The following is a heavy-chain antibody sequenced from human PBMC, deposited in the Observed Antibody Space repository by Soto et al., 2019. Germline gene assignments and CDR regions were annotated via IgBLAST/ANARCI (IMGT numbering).Heavy chain of an antibody. Sequence: QVQLVQSGAEVKKPGSSVKVSCKASGGTFSSYAISWVLQAPGQGLEWMGGIIPIFGTANYAQKFQGRVTITADESTSTAYMELSSLRSEDTAVYYCARDGGYYYGSGSYFNAFDIWGQGTMVTVSS. D-gene: IGHD3-10*01. CDR2: IIPIFGTA. CDR1: GGTFSSYA. CDR3: ARDGGYYYGSGSYFNAFDI. J-gene: IGHJ3*02. V-gene: IGHV1-69*01.